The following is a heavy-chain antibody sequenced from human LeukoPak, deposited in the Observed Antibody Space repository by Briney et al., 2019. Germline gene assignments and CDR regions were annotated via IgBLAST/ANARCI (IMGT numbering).Heavy chain of an antibody. CDR2: IRYDGSNK. D-gene: IGHD2-2*02. V-gene: IGHV3-30*02. CDR1: GFTFSSYG. J-gene: IGHJ4*02. Sequence: GGSLRLSCAASGFTFSSYGMHWVRQAPGKGLEWVAFIRYDGSNKYYADSVKGRFTISRDNSKNTLYLQMNSLRAEDTAVYYCAKEPWGDCSSTSCYTFDYWGQGTLVTVSS. CDR3: AKEPWGDCSSTSCYTFDY.